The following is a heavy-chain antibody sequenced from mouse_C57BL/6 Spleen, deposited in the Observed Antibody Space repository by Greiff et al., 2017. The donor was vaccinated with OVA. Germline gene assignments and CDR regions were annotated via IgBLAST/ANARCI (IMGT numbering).Heavy chain of an antibody. CDR1: GYTFTDYY. V-gene: IGHV1-26*01. D-gene: IGHD1-1*01. J-gene: IGHJ4*01. CDR2: INPNNGGT. CDR3: ARREEFITTEVAPNYAMDY. Sequence: VQLQQSGPELVKPGASVKISCKASGYTFTDYYMNWVKQSHGKSLEWIGDINPNNGGTSYNQKFKGKATLTVDKSSSTAYMELRSLTSEDSAVFYCARREEFITTEVAPNYAMDYWGQGTSVTVSS.